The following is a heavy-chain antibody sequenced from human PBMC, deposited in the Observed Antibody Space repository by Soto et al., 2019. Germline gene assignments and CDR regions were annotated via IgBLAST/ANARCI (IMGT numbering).Heavy chain of an antibody. J-gene: IGHJ3*02. CDR1: GFTFSDYY. D-gene: IGHD2-15*01. Sequence: QVQLVESWGGLVKPGGSLRLSCAASGFTFSDYYMTWIRQAPGKGLEWVSYISSSGSIRYNADSVKGRLTISRDNAKNSLYLQMNSLRAEDTAVYYCARNRRYCTGGSCFYDIWGQGTMVTVSS. CDR3: ARNRRYCTGGSCFYDI. V-gene: IGHV3-11*01. CDR2: ISSSGSIR.